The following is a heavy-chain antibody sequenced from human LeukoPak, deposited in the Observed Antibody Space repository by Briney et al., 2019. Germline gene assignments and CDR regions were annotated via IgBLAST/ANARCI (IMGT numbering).Heavy chain of an antibody. V-gene: IGHV4-4*02. Sequence: SGTLSLTCAVSGGSISSSNWWSWVRQPPGKGLERIGEIYHSGGTNFNPSLESRVTISVDKSKNQFSLKLSSVTAADTAVYFCARIPVTGTVDYWGQGTLVTVSS. CDR3: ARIPVTGTVDY. CDR2: IYHSGGT. CDR1: GGSISSSNW. J-gene: IGHJ4*02. D-gene: IGHD6-19*01.